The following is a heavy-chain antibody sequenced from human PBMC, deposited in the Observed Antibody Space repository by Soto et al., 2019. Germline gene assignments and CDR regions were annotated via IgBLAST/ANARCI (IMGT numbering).Heavy chain of an antibody. CDR3: ARLYMVRGVMNWLDP. CDR2: IYYSGNT. Sequence: SETLSLTCTFSGGSLRNYYWSWIRQPPGKGLEWIGQIYYSGNTNYNPSLRSRVTMSVDTSKSQFSLTLTSVTAADTAVYCCARLYMVRGVMNWLDPWGQGTLVT. D-gene: IGHD3-10*01. CDR1: GGSLRNYY. V-gene: IGHV4-59*12. J-gene: IGHJ5*02.